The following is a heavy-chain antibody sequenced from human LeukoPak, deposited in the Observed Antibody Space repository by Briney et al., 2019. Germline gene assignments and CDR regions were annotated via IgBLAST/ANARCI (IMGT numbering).Heavy chain of an antibody. J-gene: IGHJ4*02. D-gene: IGHD6-6*01. V-gene: IGHV4-34*01. CDR1: GGSFSGYY. CDR2: INHSGST. Sequence: SETLSLTCAVYGGSFSGYYWSWIRQPPGKGLEWIGEINHSGSTNYNPSLKSRVTISVDTSKNQFSLKLSSVTAADTAVYYCARGGWSSSGWGQGTLVTVSS. CDR3: ARGGWSSSG.